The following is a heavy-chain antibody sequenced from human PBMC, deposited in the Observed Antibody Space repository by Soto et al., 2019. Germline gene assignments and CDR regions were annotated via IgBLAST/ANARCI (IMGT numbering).Heavy chain of an antibody. D-gene: IGHD6-13*01. CDR1: GYTFSNFW. CDR2: IYPGDHET. J-gene: IGHJ4*02. CDR3: ARSPRSSPYFDF. Sequence: GESLKISCRCSGYTFSNFWIGWVRQLPGQGLEWMGIIYPGDHETRYSPSFLGKVTISAETSINTAYLQWSSLEASDSAFYFCARSPRSSPYFDFWGQGALVTVSS. V-gene: IGHV5-51*01.